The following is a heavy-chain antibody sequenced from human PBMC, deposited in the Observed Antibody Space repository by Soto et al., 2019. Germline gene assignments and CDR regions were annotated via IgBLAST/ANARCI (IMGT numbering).Heavy chain of an antibody. CDR3: AKARRSGYSYNWFDH. CDR1: GGSVSSGSYY. V-gene: IGHV4-61*01. J-gene: IGHJ5*02. Sequence: PSETLSLTCTVSGGSVSSGSYYWSWIRQPPGKGLEWIWYIYYSGSTNYNPSLKTRVTIPVDTSKNQCSLKLSSVTAADTAVYYCAKARRSGYSYNWFDHWGQGTLVTVSS. D-gene: IGHD3-3*01. CDR2: IYYSGST.